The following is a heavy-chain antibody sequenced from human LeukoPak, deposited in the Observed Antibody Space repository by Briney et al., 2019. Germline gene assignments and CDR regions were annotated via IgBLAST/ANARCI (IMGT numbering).Heavy chain of an antibody. D-gene: IGHD6-13*01. J-gene: IGHJ6*02. CDR3: TRERRQGIAETYYYGMDV. Sequence: GGSLRLSCTASGFTFGDYAMSWFRQAPGKGLEWVGFIRSKAYGGTTEYAASVKGRFTISRDDSKSIAYLQMNSLKTEDTAVYYCTRERRQGIAETYYYGMDVWGQGTTVTVSS. CDR1: GFTFGDYA. V-gene: IGHV3-49*03. CDR2: IRSKAYGGTT.